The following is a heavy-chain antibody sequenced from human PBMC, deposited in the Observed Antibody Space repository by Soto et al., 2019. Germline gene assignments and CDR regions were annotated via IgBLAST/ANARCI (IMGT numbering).Heavy chain of an antibody. CDR2: MSTSGGDI. J-gene: IGHJ6*02. CDR3: ARVGQDYYYGMDV. CDR1: GFTFSDYY. Sequence: PGGSLRLSCLPSGFTFSDYYMTWIRQAPGKGLEWVSYMSTSGGDIYYADSVKGRFTISRDNANNALYLQMNSLRADDTAVYYCARVGQDYYYGMDVWGRGTTVTVSS. V-gene: IGHV3-11*01.